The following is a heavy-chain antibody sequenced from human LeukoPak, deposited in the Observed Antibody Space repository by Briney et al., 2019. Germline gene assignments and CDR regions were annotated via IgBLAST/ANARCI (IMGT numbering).Heavy chain of an antibody. Sequence: ASVKVSCKASGYTFTRYAINWLRQAPGQGLEWMGWINMYTANPAYAQSFTERFVFSLDTSVTTAYLQISNLKTEDTAVYYCARHDNDDDFDYWGQGTLVTVSS. V-gene: IGHV7-4-1*02. J-gene: IGHJ4*02. CDR2: INMYTANP. CDR3: ARHDNDDDFDY. CDR1: GYTFTRYA. D-gene: IGHD3-16*01.